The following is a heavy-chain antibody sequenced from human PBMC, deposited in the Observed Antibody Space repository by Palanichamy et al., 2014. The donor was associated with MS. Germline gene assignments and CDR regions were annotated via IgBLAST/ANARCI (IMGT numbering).Heavy chain of an antibody. V-gene: IGHV3-30*18. Sequence: AASGFTFSSYGMHWVRQAPGKGLEWVAVISYDGSNKYYADSVKGRFTISRDNSKNTLYLQMNSLRAEDTAVYYCAKPYKAVAARGYFDYWGQGTLVTVSS. CDR3: AKPYKAVAARGYFDY. D-gene: IGHD6-19*01. CDR1: GFTFSSYG. CDR2: ISYDGSNK. J-gene: IGHJ4*02.